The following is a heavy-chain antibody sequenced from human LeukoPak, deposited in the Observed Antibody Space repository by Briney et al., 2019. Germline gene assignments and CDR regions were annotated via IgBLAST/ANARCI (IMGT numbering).Heavy chain of an antibody. CDR2: ISYDGSNE. CDR1: GFTFSTYG. D-gene: IGHD5-24*01. V-gene: IGHV3-30*18. J-gene: IGHJ4*02. CDR3: AKDRRWLQPPFLDY. Sequence: GSLRLSCAASGFTFSTYGMHWVRPAPGKGLEWVAVISYDGSNEYYADSVKGRFTISRDNSKNTLYLQMNSLRAEDTAVYYCAKDRRWLQPPFLDYWGQGTLVTVSS.